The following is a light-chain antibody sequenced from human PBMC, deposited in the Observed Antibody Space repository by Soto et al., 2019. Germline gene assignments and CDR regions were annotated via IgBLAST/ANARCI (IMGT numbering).Light chain of an antibody. CDR2: EVS. CDR3: SSYTSSSTYV. V-gene: IGLV2-14*01. CDR1: SSDVGGNKY. J-gene: IGLJ1*01. Sequence: QAVLTQPASVSGSPGQSITIYCTGTSSDVGGNKYVSWYQQHPGEAPKLMIYEVSNRPSGVSNRFSGSKSGNTASLTISGLQAEDEADYYCSSYTSSSTYVFGTGTKLTVL.